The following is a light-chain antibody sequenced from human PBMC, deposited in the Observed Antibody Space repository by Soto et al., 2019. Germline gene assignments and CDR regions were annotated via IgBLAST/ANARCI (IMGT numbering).Light chain of an antibody. CDR3: QYYNNWLAT. CDR2: AAS. V-gene: IGKV3-15*01. Sequence: EIVFTQSPATLALSPGERATLSCRASQSVSSSLAWYQQKPGQAPRLLIYAASTRATGVSARFSGSGSGTEFTLTISSLQSEDFTIYYCQYYNNWLATFGGGTKVDIK. CDR1: QSVSSS. J-gene: IGKJ4*01.